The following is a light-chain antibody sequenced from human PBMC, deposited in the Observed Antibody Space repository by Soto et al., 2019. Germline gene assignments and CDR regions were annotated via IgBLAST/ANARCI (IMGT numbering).Light chain of an antibody. J-gene: IGKJ5*01. V-gene: IGKV3-20*01. CDR2: GTS. CDR1: QSVYSSY. Sequence: EVVLTHSQGTLALSQGERATLSCSASQSVYSSYLAWYQQKPGQAPRLLIYGTSSRATGIPDRFSGSGSGTDFTLTISRLEPEDFAVYYCQQYGNSPITFGQGTRLEIK. CDR3: QQYGNSPIT.